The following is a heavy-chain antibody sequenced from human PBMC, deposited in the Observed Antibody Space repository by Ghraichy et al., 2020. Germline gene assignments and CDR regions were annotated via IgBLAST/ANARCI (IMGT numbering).Heavy chain of an antibody. CDR2: IYYSGST. V-gene: IGHV4-61*01. D-gene: IGHD1-20*01. J-gene: IGHJ4*02. CDR3: AREGAITGTASIDY. CDR1: GGSVSSGSYY. Sequence: SETLSLTCTVSGGSVSSGSYYWSWIRQPPGKGLEWIGYIYYSGSTNYNPSLKSRVTISVDTSKNQFSLKLSSVTAADTAVYYCAREGAITGTASIDYWGQGTLVTVSS.